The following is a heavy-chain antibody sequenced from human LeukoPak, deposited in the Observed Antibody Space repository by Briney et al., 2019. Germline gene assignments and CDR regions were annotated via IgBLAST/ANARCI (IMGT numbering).Heavy chain of an antibody. Sequence: SGTLSLTCAVSGGSISSSNWWSWVRRSPGKGLEWIGEIYHSGSTNYNPSLKSRVTMSVDKSRNQFSLKLSSVTAADTAVYYCAKGFYGSRPASNAFAYWAREPWSPSPQ. J-gene: IGHJ4*02. CDR2: IYHSGST. CDR1: GGSISSSNW. CDR3: AKGFYGSRPASNAFAY. V-gene: IGHV4-4*02. D-gene: IGHD2-2*01.